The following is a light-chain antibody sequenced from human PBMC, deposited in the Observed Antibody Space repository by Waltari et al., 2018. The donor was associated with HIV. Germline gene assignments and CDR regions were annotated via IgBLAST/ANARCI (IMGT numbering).Light chain of an antibody. CDR1: RSDVGGSNF. Sequence: QSALTQPASVSGSPGQSIPVSCTGTRSDVGGSNFVSWYQQHPGKAPKLIIFDVFKRPAGVSERFSGSRSGNTASLTVSGLQAEDEADYYCCSYAGSRTWVFGGGTALTVL. J-gene: IGLJ3*02. V-gene: IGLV2-23*02. CDR2: DVF. CDR3: CSYAGSRTWV.